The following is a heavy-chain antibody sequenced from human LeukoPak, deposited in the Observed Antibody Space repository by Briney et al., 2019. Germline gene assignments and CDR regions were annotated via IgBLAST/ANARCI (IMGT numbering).Heavy chain of an antibody. CDR3: ARVSSSGWYYFDY. Sequence: ASVKVSCKASGYTFTGYYMHWVQQAPGQGLEWMGWINPNSGGTNYAQKFQGRVTMTRDTSISTAYMELSRLRSDDTAVYYCARVSSSGWYYFDYWGQGTLVTVSS. J-gene: IGHJ4*02. CDR1: GYTFTGYY. D-gene: IGHD6-19*01. V-gene: IGHV1-2*02. CDR2: INPNSGGT.